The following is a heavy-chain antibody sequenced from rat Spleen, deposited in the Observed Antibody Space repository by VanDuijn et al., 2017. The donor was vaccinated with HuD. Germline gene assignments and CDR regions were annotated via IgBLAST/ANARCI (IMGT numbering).Heavy chain of an antibody. V-gene: IGHV5-25*01. CDR3: TREGTIAALAY. J-gene: IGHJ2*01. Sequence: EVQLVESGGGLVQPGRSMKLSCAASGFTFSNYDMAWVRQAPTKGLEWVASITNTGGSTYYPDSVKGRFTVSRDNVKSTLYLQMNSLRSEDTATYYCTREGTIAALAYWGQGVMVTVSS. D-gene: IGHD1-2*01. CDR2: ITNTGGST. CDR1: GFTFSNYD.